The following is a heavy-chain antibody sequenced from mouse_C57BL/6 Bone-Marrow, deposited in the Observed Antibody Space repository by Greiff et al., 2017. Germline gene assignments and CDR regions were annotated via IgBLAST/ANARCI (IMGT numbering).Heavy chain of an antibody. CDR1: GYTFTSYW. CDR3: AREDGYYAMDY. Sequence: QVQLQQPGAELVMPGASVKLSCKASGYTFTSYWMHWVKQRPGQGLEWIGEIDPSASYTTYNQKFKGKSTLTVDKSSSTAYMQLSGLTSDDSAVYYCAREDGYYAMDYWGQGTSVTVSS. CDR2: IDPSASYT. V-gene: IGHV1-69*01. D-gene: IGHD2-3*01. J-gene: IGHJ4*01.